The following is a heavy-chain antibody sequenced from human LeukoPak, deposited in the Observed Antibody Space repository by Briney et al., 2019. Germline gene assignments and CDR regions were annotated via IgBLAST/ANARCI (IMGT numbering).Heavy chain of an antibody. D-gene: IGHD3-9*01. J-gene: IGHJ4*02. V-gene: IGHV3-23*01. Sequence: SGGSLRLSCAASGFTFRDYAMSWVRQAPGKGLEWVSVISGDGHRTYYADSVKGRFTISRDNSKNTLFLQASSLRAEDTAIYYCAKRISTGWFYFDYWGQGTLVTDSS. CDR1: GFTFRDYA. CDR2: ISGDGHRT. CDR3: AKRISTGWFYFDY.